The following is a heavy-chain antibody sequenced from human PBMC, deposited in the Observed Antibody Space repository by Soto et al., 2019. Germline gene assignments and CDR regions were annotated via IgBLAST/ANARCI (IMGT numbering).Heavy chain of an antibody. CDR1: GVTFSSYA. CDR3: ARDHPRGYYDSSGYLDAFDI. Sequence: GASVKVSCKASGVTFSSYAISWVRQAPGQGLEWMGGIIPIFGTANYAQKFQGRVTITADESTNTAYMELSSLRSEDTAVYYCARDHPRGYYDSSGYLDAFDIWGQGTMVTVSS. V-gene: IGHV1-69*13. D-gene: IGHD3-22*01. CDR2: IIPIFGTA. J-gene: IGHJ3*02.